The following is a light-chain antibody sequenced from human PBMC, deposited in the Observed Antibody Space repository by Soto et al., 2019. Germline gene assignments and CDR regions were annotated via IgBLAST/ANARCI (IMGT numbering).Light chain of an antibody. CDR2: DAS. Sequence: DIQMTHSPSTLSASVGDRVTITCRASQSISSWLAWYQQKPGKAPKLLIYDASSLESGVPSRFSCSGSGTEFTLTISSLQPDDFATYYCQQYNSYPGTFGQGTKVEIK. CDR1: QSISSW. V-gene: IGKV1-5*01. CDR3: QQYNSYPGT. J-gene: IGKJ1*01.